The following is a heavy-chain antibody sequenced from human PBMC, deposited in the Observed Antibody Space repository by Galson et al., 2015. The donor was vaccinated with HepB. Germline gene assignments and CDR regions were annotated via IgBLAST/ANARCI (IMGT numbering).Heavy chain of an antibody. CDR2: ISGSGGSA. CDR1: GFTFSSYA. Sequence: SLRLSCAASGFTFSSYAMSWVRQTPGRGLEWVSTISGSGGSAFYADSVKGRFTISRDNSKNTLYLQMSSLRAADTAIYYCARRAPTAGLFDSWGPGTLVTVSS. CDR3: ARRAPTAGLFDS. D-gene: IGHD2-2*01. V-gene: IGHV3-23*01. J-gene: IGHJ4*02.